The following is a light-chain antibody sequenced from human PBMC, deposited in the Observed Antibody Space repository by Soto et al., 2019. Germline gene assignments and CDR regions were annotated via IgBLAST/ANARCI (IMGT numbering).Light chain of an antibody. CDR2: GAS. Sequence: EIVLTQSPATLSLSPGERATLSCRASQSVSSNLAWYQQKPGQAPRLLIYGASTRATGIPARFSGSGSGTEFTLTIGSLQSEDFAVYYCQQYNNWPPITFGQGTRLEIK. CDR3: QQYNNWPPIT. J-gene: IGKJ5*01. V-gene: IGKV3-15*01. CDR1: QSVSSN.